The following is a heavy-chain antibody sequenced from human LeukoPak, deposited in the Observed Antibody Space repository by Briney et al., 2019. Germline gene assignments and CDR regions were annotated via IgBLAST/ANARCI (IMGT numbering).Heavy chain of an antibody. D-gene: IGHD4-17*01. J-gene: IGHJ4*02. V-gene: IGHV4-59*12. Sequence: SETLSLTCTVSGGSITGYYWSWIRQPPGKGLEWIGYVFYSGTTLYNPSVKSRVTMSVDTSKTQFSLKLTSVTAADTAVYYCARDAGDPGYFDYWGQGTLVTVSS. CDR3: ARDAGDPGYFDY. CDR2: VFYSGTT. CDR1: GGSITGYY.